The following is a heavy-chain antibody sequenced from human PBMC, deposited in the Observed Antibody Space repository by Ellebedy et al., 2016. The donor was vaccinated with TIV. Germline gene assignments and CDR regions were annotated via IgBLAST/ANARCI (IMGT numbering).Heavy chain of an antibody. CDR3: AALTTHFGYSTY. J-gene: IGHJ4*02. V-gene: IGHV3-74*01. D-gene: IGHD2-21*01. Sequence: GGSLRLSXPAPGFSFRNSWMPSVRQAPGKGLVWVPGMDSDGSRINYADPVKGRFTISRDNAKNTLSLQMNSLRAEDSSIYYCAALTTHFGYSTYWGQGTLVTVSS. CDR1: GFSFRNSW. CDR2: MDSDGSRI.